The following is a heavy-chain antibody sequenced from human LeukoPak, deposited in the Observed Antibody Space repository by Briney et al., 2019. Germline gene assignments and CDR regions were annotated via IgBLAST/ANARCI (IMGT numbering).Heavy chain of an antibody. Sequence: KPGGSLRLSCAASGVTFRNYRRNWVRQPPGKGLEWVSSISSSGSDTYYADSLEGRFTISRDNASNSLFLQMNSLRAEDTAVYYSARDQFYDFWSAHYRPSMDVWGKGPTVTVSS. D-gene: IGHD3-3*01. J-gene: IGHJ6*03. CDR3: ARDQFYDFWSAHYRPSMDV. CDR1: GVTFRNYR. CDR2: ISSSGSDT. V-gene: IGHV3-21*01.